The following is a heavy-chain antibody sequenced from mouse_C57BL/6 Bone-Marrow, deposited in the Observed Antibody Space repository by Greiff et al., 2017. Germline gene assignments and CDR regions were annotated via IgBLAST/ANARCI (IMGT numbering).Heavy chain of an antibody. Sequence: QVQLQQPGAELVKPGASVKLSCKASGYTFTSYWMQWVKQRPGQGLEWIGEIDPSDSYTNYNQKFKGKATLTVDTSSSTAYMQLSSLTSEDSAVYYCARRPFYYGSRYFDYWGQGTTLTVSS. CDR1: GYTFTSYW. V-gene: IGHV1-50*01. CDR2: IDPSDSYT. CDR3: ARRPFYYGSRYFDY. J-gene: IGHJ2*01. D-gene: IGHD1-1*01.